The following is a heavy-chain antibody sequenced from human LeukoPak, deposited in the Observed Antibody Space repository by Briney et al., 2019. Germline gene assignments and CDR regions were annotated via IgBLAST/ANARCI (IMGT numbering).Heavy chain of an antibody. J-gene: IGHJ4*02. D-gene: IGHD3-10*01. CDR3: AKYYGSGSYKPYDY. CDR2: ISGSGGST. Sequence: PGGSLRLSCAASGFTFGSYAMHWVRQAPGKGLEWVSAISGSGGSTYYADSVKGRFTISRDNSKNTLYLQMNSLRAEDTAVYYWAKYYGSGSYKPYDYWGQGTLVTVSS. CDR1: GFTFGSYA. V-gene: IGHV3-23*01.